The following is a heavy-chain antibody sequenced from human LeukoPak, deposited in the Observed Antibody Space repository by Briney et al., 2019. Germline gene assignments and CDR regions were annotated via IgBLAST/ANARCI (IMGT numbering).Heavy chain of an antibody. CDR1: GGSISSSGYY. CDR3: ARAKASYKFGYYFDS. D-gene: IGHD3-16*01. Sequence: PSQTLSLTCTVSGGSISSSGYYWSWIRQHPGKGLEWLGYIYYSGSTYYNPSLKSRLTISVDTSENQFSLRLSSVTAADTAVYYCARAKASYKFGYYFDSWGQGTLVTVSS. V-gene: IGHV4-31*03. CDR2: IYYSGST. J-gene: IGHJ4*02.